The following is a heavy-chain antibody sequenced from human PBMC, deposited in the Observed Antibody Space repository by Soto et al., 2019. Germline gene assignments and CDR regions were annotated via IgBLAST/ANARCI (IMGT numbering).Heavy chain of an antibody. D-gene: IGHD6-13*01. Sequence: QVQLVQSGAEVKKPGASVKVSCKASGYTFTTYGISWVRQAPGQGLEWMGWISAYNGNTNYAQKVQGRVTMTTDTSTSTAYMELRSLRSDDAAVYYCARDYSSSWYRWFNPWGQGTLVTVSS. CDR1: GYTFTTYG. V-gene: IGHV1-18*01. CDR3: ARDYSSSWYRWFNP. J-gene: IGHJ5*02. CDR2: ISAYNGNT.